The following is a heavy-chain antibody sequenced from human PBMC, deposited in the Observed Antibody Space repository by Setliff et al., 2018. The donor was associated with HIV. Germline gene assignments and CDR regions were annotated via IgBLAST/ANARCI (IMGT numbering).Heavy chain of an antibody. CDR1: GYTFSHYD. J-gene: IGHJ4*02. CDR2: ISVGTGDS. CDR3: ASPMFYDGTVV. D-gene: IGHD1-1*01. Sequence: ASVKVSCKASGYTFSHYDIHWVRQAPGQTLEWVGRISVGTGDSKHSQNSQGRVSITGDTSANTAYMELTGLRSEDTAVYYCASPMFYDGTVVWGQGTLVTVS. V-gene: IGHV1-3*01.